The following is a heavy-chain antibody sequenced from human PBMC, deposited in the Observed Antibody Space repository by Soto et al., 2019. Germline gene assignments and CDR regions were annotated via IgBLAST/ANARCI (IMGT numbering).Heavy chain of an antibody. V-gene: IGHV3-13*01. CDR1: GFTFSSYD. Sequence: GGSLRLSCASSGFTFSSYDMHWVRQATGKGLEWVSAIGTAGDTYYPGSVKGRFTISRENAKNSLYLQMNSLRAGDTAVYYCARGSDFWSVGYMEDWGKGTTVTVSS. J-gene: IGHJ6*03. CDR2: IGTAGDT. CDR3: ARGSDFWSVGYMED. D-gene: IGHD3-3*01.